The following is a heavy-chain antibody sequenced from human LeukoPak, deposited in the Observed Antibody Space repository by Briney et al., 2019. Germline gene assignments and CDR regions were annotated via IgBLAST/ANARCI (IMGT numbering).Heavy chain of an antibody. J-gene: IGHJ6*02. Sequence: GGSLRLSCAASGFILSNHWMTWVRQAPGKGPEWVANMNKDGSEKYYVDSVKGRFTISRDTAKNSLYLQMNNLRAEDTALYYCARNNDMDVWGQGTTVIVSS. CDR1: GFILSNHW. CDR3: ARNNDMDV. CDR2: MNKDGSEK. D-gene: IGHD1/OR15-1a*01. V-gene: IGHV3-7*03.